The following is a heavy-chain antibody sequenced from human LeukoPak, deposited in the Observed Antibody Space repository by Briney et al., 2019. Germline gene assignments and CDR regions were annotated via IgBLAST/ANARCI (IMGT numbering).Heavy chain of an antibody. D-gene: IGHD4-11*01. V-gene: IGHV4-61*02. J-gene: IGHJ5*02. CDR1: GGSISSGSYY. Sequence: SQTLSLTCTVSGGSISSGSYYWSWIRQPAGKGLEWIGRIYTSGSTNYNPSLKSRVTISVDTSKNQLSLKLSSVTAADTAVYYCARELMTTVTVNWFDPWGQGTLVTVSS. CDR3: ARELMTTVTVNWFDP. CDR2: IYTSGST.